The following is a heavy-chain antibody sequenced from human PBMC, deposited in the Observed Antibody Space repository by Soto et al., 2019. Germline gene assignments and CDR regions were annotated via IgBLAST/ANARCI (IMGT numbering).Heavy chain of an antibody. J-gene: IGHJ6*02. D-gene: IGHD1-26*01. V-gene: IGHV4-59*12. CDR2: VSDSGST. CDR3: ARERVGHSAMDV. CDR1: GGSITNYY. Sequence: QVQLQESGPGLVKPSEPLSLMCTVSGGSITNYYWSWIRQSPAKGLEWIGYVSDSGSTKYNPSRKSRVTISVDTSKNQFSLKLTSLTAADTAVYYCARERVGHSAMDVWGQGTTVTVSS.